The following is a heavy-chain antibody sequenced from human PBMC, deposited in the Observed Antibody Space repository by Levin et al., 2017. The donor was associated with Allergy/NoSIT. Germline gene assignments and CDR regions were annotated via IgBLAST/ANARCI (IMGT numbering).Heavy chain of an antibody. CDR1: GFTFSSYA. J-gene: IGHJ3*02. D-gene: IGHD2-21*02. CDR3: ANIAYCGGDCYGAGAFDI. CDR2: ISGSGGST. Sequence: LSLTCAASGFTFSSYAMSWVRQAPGKGLEWVSAISGSGGSTYYADSVKGRFTISRDNSKNTLYLQMNSLRAEDTAVYYCANIAYCGGDCYGAGAFDIWGQGTMVTVSS. V-gene: IGHV3-23*01.